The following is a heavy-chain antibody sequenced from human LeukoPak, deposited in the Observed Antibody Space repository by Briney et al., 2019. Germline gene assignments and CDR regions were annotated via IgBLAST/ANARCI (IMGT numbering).Heavy chain of an antibody. CDR3: ATGLVVVAARSYYYYGMDV. V-gene: IGHV1-24*01. Sequence: ASVKVSCKASGYTFTSYGISWVRQAPGQGLEWMGGFDPEDGETIYAQKFQGRVTMTEDTSTDTAYMELSSLRSEDTAVYYCATGLVVVAARSYYYYGMDVWGQGTTVTVSS. J-gene: IGHJ6*02. D-gene: IGHD2-15*01. CDR2: FDPEDGET. CDR1: GYTFTSYG.